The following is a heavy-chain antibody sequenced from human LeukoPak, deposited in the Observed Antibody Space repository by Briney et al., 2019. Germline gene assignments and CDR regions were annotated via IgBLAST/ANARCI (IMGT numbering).Heavy chain of an antibody. CDR3: AKADLAGYNYGPFDY. J-gene: IGHJ4*02. CDR1: GFTFSSYA. Sequence: GGSLRLSCTASGFTFSSYAMSWVRQAPGKGLEWVSAISGSGVSTYYADSVKGRFTISRDNSKNTLYLQMNSLRAEDTAVYYCAKADLAGYNYGPFDYWGQGTVVTVSS. V-gene: IGHV3-23*01. D-gene: IGHD5-24*01. CDR2: ISGSGVST.